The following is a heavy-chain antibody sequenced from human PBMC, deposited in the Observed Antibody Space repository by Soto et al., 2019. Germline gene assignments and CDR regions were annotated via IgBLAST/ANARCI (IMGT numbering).Heavy chain of an antibody. Sequence: ASVKVSCKASGYTFTSYDINWVRQATGQGLEWMGWMNPNSGNTGYAQKFQGRVTMTRNTSISTAYMELSSLRSDDTAVYYCARDASENFWSGNYTSIDYWGQGTLVTVSS. CDR3: ARDASENFWSGNYTSIDY. D-gene: IGHD3-3*01. J-gene: IGHJ4*02. V-gene: IGHV1-8*01. CDR2: MNPNSGNT. CDR1: GYTFTSYD.